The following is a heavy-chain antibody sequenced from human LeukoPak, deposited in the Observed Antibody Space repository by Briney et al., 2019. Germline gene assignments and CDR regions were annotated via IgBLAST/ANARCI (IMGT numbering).Heavy chain of an antibody. CDR1: GFTFSSYA. Sequence: GGSLRLSCAASGFTFSSYAMHCVRQAPGKGLEWVAVISYDGSNKYYADSVKGRFTISRDNSKNTLYLQMNRLRAEDTAVYYCVRDSAVPRFGELLYLDYWGQGTLVTVSS. J-gene: IGHJ4*02. CDR2: ISYDGSNK. D-gene: IGHD3-10*01. V-gene: IGHV3-30-3*01. CDR3: VRDSAVPRFGELLYLDY.